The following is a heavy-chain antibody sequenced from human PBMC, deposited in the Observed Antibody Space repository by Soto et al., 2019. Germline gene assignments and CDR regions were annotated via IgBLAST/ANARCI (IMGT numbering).Heavy chain of an antibody. J-gene: IGHJ4*02. D-gene: IGHD3-10*01. CDR3: AQHYSAWGKPHLDS. CDR1: GFSLSTSGVG. Sequence: QITLKESGPTVVKPTQTLTLTCTVSGFSLSTSGVGVDWVRQPLGKALEWLALIYWDDDTRYSPSLMSRVTVNKDTSKNQVVLTMTNMDPVDTATYYCAQHYSAWGKPHLDSWGPGILVTVSS. CDR2: IYWDDDT. V-gene: IGHV2-5*02.